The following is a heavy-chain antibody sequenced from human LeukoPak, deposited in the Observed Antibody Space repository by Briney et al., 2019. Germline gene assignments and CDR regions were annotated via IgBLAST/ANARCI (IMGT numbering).Heavy chain of an antibody. D-gene: IGHD6-19*01. CDR2: ISVSGNT. V-gene: IGHV3-23*01. J-gene: IGHJ4*02. CDR1: GFTLSSYA. CDR3: ARLRGWFRHPSDY. Sequence: PGGSLRLSCAASGFTLSSYAMSWVRQGPGKGLEWVSAISVSGNTYHADSVKGRFTISRDSSKNTLYLQMNSLRAGDAAVYYCARLRGWFRHPSDYWGQGTLVTVSS.